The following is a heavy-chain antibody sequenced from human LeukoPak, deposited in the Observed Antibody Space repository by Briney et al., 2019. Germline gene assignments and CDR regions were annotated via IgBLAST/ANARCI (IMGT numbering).Heavy chain of an antibody. V-gene: IGHV3-33*08. CDR1: GFTFSSYG. CDR2: IWSDGSQM. J-gene: IGHJ4*02. D-gene: IGHD3-16*01. CDR3: ARRGSKTYDFDF. Sequence: GVSLRLSCAASGFTFSSYGMHWIRQAPGKGLEWVTVIWSDGSQMYYADSVKGRFTISRDNSKNTLSLQMDSLRAEDTAIYYCARRGSKTYDFDFWGQGTLVTVSS.